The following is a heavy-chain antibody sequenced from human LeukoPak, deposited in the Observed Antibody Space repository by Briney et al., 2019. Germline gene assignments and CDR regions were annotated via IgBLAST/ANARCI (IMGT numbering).Heavy chain of an antibody. D-gene: IGHD3-22*01. CDR3: AKDPTDFDSSGQTYFDY. V-gene: IGHV3-23*01. CDR1: GFSFSTSW. J-gene: IGHJ4*02. CDR2: ISGSGGIT. Sequence: PGGSLRLSCAASGFSFSTSWMYWVRQAPGKGLEWVSGISGSGGITHYADSVRGRFTISRDNSKNTLYLQMNSLRAEDTAVYYCAKDPTDFDSSGQTYFDYWGQGSLVTVSS.